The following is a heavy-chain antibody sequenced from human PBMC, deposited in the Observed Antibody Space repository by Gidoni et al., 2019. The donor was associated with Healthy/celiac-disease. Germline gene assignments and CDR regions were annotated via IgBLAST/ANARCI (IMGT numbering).Heavy chain of an antibody. CDR2: IYYSGRT. Sequence: QLQLQESGPGLVKPSETLSLTCTVPGGSISSSRYYWGWIRQPPGKGLECIGSIYYSGRTYYHPSLKSRVTISVDTSKNQFSLKLSSVTAADTAVYYCARDHAPGEYSTSPPTYYFDYWGQGTLVTVSS. D-gene: IGHD6-6*01. V-gene: IGHV4-39*07. CDR1: GGSISSSRYY. CDR3: ARDHAPGEYSTSPPTYYFDY. J-gene: IGHJ4*02.